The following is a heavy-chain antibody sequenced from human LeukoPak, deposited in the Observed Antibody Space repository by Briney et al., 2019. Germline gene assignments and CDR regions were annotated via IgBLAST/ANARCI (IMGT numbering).Heavy chain of an antibody. CDR2: IIPIFGTA. Sequence: ASVKVSCKASGGTFSSYAISWVRQAPGQGLEWMGGIIPIFGTANYAQKFQGRVTITADKSTSTAYMELSSLRSEDTAVYYCAKCPLFEGIAAAFDYWGQGTLVTVSS. D-gene: IGHD6-13*01. CDR3: AKCPLFEGIAAAFDY. CDR1: GGTFSSYA. J-gene: IGHJ4*02. V-gene: IGHV1-69*06.